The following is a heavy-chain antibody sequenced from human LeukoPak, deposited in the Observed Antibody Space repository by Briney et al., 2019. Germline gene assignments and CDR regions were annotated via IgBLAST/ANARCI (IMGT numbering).Heavy chain of an antibody. CDR3: ATYFYGEYGSYYFDY. V-gene: IGHV4-4*02. Sequence: SGTLSLTCAVSGAFITNSHWWSWARPPPGKGLEWIGEIHHSGTTNYNPSLQSRVTMSVDKSKNQFSLKLSSVTAADTAVYYCATYFYGEYGSYYFDYWGQGTLVTVSS. CDR1: GAFITNSHW. D-gene: IGHD4-17*01. J-gene: IGHJ4*02. CDR2: IHHSGTT.